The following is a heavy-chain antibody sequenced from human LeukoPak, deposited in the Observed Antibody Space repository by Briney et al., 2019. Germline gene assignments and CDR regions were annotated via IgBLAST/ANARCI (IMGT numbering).Heavy chain of an antibody. CDR3: ARWGVTVDY. J-gene: IGHJ4*02. CDR1: GGSFSGYY. V-gene: IGHV4-34*01. D-gene: IGHD3-16*01. Sequence: PSETLSLTCAVYGGSFSGYYWSWIRQPPGKGLEWIGEINHSGSTNYNPSLKSRVTISVDTSKNQFSLKLSSVTAADTAVYYCARWGVTVDYWGQGTLVTVSS. CDR2: INHSGST.